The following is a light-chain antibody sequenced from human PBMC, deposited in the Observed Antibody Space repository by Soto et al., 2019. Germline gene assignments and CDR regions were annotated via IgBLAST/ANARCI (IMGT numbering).Light chain of an antibody. CDR2: EIN. V-gene: IGLV2-14*01. CDR1: SSDIGTYNF. J-gene: IGLJ2*01. Sequence: QSALTQPASVSGSPGQSITISCTGTSSDIGTYNFVSWYQQHPGKAPKLLIHEINNRPSGVSIRFSGSKSGNTASLTIAGLQAEDESDYYCSSDTTTSPLIFGGGTQLPVL. CDR3: SSDTTTSPLI.